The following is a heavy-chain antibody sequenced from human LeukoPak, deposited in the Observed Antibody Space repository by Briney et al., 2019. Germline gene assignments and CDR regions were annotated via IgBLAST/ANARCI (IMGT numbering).Heavy chain of an antibody. D-gene: IGHD3-10*01. CDR2: ISSTSSYI. J-gene: IGHJ6*02. CDR1: GFTFSNYN. CDR3: ARALWSGPVYYGMDV. Sequence: GGSLRLSCAASGFTFSNYNFYWVRQAPGKGLEWVSSISSTSSYIYYADSMKGRFTISRDNAKNSLYLQMNSLRAEDTAVYYCARALWSGPVYYGMDVWGQGTTVTVSS. V-gene: IGHV3-21*01.